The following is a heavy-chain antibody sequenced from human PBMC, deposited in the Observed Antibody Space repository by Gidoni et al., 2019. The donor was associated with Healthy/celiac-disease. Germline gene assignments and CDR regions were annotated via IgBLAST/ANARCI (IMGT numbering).Heavy chain of an antibody. CDR1: GFTFRSYS. Sequence: EVQLVESGVGLVKPGLSLRLSCAASGFTFRSYSMNWVRQAPGKGLEWVSSISSSSSYIYYADAVKGRFTISRDNAKNSLYLQMNSLRAEDTAVYYCARDSSSSWQREKGDNWFDPWGQGTLVTVSS. V-gene: IGHV3-21*01. J-gene: IGHJ5*02. CDR3: ARDSSSSWQREKGDNWFDP. CDR2: ISSSSSYI. D-gene: IGHD6-13*01.